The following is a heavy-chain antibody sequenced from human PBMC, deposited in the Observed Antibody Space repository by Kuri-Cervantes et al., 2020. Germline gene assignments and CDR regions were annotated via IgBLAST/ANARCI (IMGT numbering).Heavy chain of an antibody. CDR3: ARDLKWFGELKRYYYYMDV. V-gene: IGHV4-34*01. Sequence: SETLSLTCAVYGGPFNYYQWTWIRQSPGKGLEWIGGIKDSGRTNYNPSLESRVTISVDKSKNQFSLKLSSVTAADTAVYYCARDLKWFGELKRYYYYMDVWGKGTTVTVSS. CDR1: GGPFNYYQ. CDR2: IKDSGRT. D-gene: IGHD3-10*01. J-gene: IGHJ6*03.